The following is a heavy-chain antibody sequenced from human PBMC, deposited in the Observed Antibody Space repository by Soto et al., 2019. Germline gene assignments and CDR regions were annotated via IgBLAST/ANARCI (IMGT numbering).Heavy chain of an antibody. CDR1: GYTFTSYG. Sequence: ASVKVSCKASGYTFTSYGISCVRQAPGQGLEWMGWISAYNGNTNYAQKLQGRVTMTTDTSTSTAYMELRSLRSEDTAVYYCARVIRDGYNFDYWGQGTLVTVSS. V-gene: IGHV1-18*01. CDR3: ARVIRDGYNFDY. D-gene: IGHD5-12*01. CDR2: ISAYNGNT. J-gene: IGHJ4*02.